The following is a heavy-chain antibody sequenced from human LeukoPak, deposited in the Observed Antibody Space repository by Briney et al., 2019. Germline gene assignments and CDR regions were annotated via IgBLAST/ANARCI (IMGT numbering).Heavy chain of an antibody. CDR3: ARRWPARDTVIVSTKIKWFFDL. D-gene: IGHD4-11*01. Sequence: GGSLRLSCAASGFTFSSYGMHWVRQAPGRGLEYVAGINSNGGTTSYKDSVKGRFTISRDNSRNTLYLQVGSLRVEDMAVYYCARRWPARDTVIVSTKIKWFFDLWGRGTLVTVSS. CDR1: GFTFSSYG. CDR2: INSNGGTT. J-gene: IGHJ2*01. V-gene: IGHV3-64*02.